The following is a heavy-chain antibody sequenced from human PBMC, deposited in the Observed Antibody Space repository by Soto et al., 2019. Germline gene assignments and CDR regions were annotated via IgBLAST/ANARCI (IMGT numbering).Heavy chain of an antibody. D-gene: IGHD3-10*01. CDR1: GSTFSRYA. CDR3: ARDLDYYGSGSHYEYGMGV. V-gene: IGHV1-69*13. CDR2: IVPIFGTR. Sequence: SVKVSSKASGSTFSRYAFSCVRQAPGQELDWMGGIVPIFGTRGLAQKFQGRLTITADEPTRQAYMELSSLRSEDTDVYYCARDLDYYGSGSHYEYGMGVWGQGTTVTVSS. J-gene: IGHJ6*02.